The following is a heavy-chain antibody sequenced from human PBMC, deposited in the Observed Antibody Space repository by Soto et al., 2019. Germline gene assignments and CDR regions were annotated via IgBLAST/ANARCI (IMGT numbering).Heavy chain of an antibody. CDR3: AKDTYSRSSYF. Sequence: EVQLLESGGDLVQPGGSLRLSCAASGFTFTNYLMTWVRQAPGKGLEWVSSIDKSGGDTYYADSVKGRFTISRDNSKNTLYLQMNGLRAEDTALYYCAKDTYSRSSYFWGQGTLLTVSS. J-gene: IGHJ4*02. V-gene: IGHV3-23*05. CDR1: GFTFTNYL. D-gene: IGHD2-2*01. CDR2: IDKSGGDT.